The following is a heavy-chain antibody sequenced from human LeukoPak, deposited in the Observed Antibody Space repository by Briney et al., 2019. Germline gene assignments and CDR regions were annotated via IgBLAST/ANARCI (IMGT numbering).Heavy chain of an antibody. J-gene: IGHJ4*02. CDR2: ISHHGSNE. D-gene: IGHD3-9*01. CDR1: GFTFSTYP. Sequence: PGGSLRLSCEASGFTFSTYPMHWVRQAPDKGLEWVAMISHHGSNEYYADSVKGRFTISGDNSKNTLYLQMNNPRVEDTAIYYCARVHDTTGYYHYFDSWGQGTLVTVSS. CDR3: ARVHDTTGYYHYFDS. V-gene: IGHV3-30*04.